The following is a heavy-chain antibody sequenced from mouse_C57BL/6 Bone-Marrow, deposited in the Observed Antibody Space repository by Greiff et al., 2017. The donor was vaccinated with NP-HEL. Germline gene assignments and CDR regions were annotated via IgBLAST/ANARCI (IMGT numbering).Heavy chain of an antibody. D-gene: IGHD1-3*01. CDR2: ISDGGSYT. CDR1: GFTFSSYA. J-gene: IGHJ4*01. CDR3: ARKSKGYYYAMDY. Sequence: EVQLVESGGGLVKPGGSLKLSCAASGFTFSSYAMSWVRQTPEKRLEWVATISDGGSYTYYPDNVKGRFTISRDNAKNNLYLQMSHLKSEDTAMYYCARKSKGYYYAMDYWGQGTSVTVSS. V-gene: IGHV5-4*01.